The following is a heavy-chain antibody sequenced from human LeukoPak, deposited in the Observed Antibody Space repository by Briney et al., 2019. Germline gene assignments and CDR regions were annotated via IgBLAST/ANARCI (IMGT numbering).Heavy chain of an antibody. CDR2: ISYDGSNK. J-gene: IGHJ6*03. CDR3: ARGTWGGYSSGLNYYYMDV. CDR1: GFTFSSYG. D-gene: IGHD2-2*03. Sequence: GRSLRLSCAASGFTFSSYGMHWVRQAPGKGLEWVAVISYDGSNKYYADSVKGRFTISRDNSKNTLYLQMNSLRAEDTAVYFCARGTWGGYSSGLNYYYMDVWGKGTTVTVSS. V-gene: IGHV3-30*03.